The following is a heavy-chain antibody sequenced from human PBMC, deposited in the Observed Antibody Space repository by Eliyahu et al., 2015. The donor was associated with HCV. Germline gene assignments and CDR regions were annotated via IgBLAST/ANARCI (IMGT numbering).Heavy chain of an antibody. V-gene: IGHV4-34*01. CDR3: ARVCGGAVTEPTATCGLDV. Sequence: QVHVQQWGAGLLKPSESLSLTCAVFGGSVTDNYWTWIRQSPGQGLEWIGEVRSCWKPQYQPSLKSRVTLSGDTSNNQVFLKVTSVTAADTGTYFCARVCGGAVTEPTATCGLDVWGPGTTVIVSS. CDR2: VRSCWKP. J-gene: IGHJ6*02. CDR1: GGSVTDNY. D-gene: IGHD2-2*01.